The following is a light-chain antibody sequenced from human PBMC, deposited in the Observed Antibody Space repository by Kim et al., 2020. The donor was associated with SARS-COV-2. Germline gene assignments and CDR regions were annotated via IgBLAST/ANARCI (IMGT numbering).Light chain of an antibody. CDR3: AAWDDSLNGGV. Sequence: GQSVTIACTGSGANIGTNTVTWYQQLPGTAPKFLIYDNSQRPSGVPDGFSGSKSGSSAALAVSGLQYEDEADYYCAAWDDSLNGGVFGGGTQLAVL. J-gene: IGLJ3*02. CDR2: DNS. V-gene: IGLV1-44*01. CDR1: GANIGTNT.